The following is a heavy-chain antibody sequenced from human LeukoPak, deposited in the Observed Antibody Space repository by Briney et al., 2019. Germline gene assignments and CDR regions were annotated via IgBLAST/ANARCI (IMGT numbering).Heavy chain of an antibody. Sequence: PSETLSLTCTVSGGSISSYYWSWIRQPPGKGLEWIGYIYYSGSTNYNPSLKSRVTISVDTSKNQFSLKLSSVTAADTAVYYCSRVEGVYFDLWGRGTLVTVSS. CDR2: IYYSGST. CDR3: SRVEGVYFDL. J-gene: IGHJ2*01. V-gene: IGHV4-59*01. CDR1: GGSISSYY.